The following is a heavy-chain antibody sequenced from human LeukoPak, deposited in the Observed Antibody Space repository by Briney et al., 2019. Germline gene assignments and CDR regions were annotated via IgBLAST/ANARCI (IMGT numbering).Heavy chain of an antibody. J-gene: IGHJ6*03. V-gene: IGHV4-39*07. CDR1: GGSISSSSYY. CDR2: IYYSGST. D-gene: IGHD3-3*01. Sequence: SETLSLTCTVSGGSISSSSYYWGWIRQPPGKGLEWIGSIYYSGSTYYNPSLKSRVTISVDTSKNQFSLKLSSVTAADTAVYYCARVADDFWSGYFTYYMDVWGKGTTVTVSS. CDR3: ARVADDFWSGYFTYYMDV.